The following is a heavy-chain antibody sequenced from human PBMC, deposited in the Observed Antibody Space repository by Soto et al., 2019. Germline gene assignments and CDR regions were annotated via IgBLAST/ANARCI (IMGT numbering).Heavy chain of an antibody. CDR2: ISSSGSTI. V-gene: IGHV3-48*03. CDR1: GFTFSSYE. Sequence: GGSLSLSCAASGFTFSSYEMNWVRQAPGKGLEWVSYISSSGSTIYYTDSVKGRFTISRDNAKNSLYLQMNSLRAEDTAVYYCARAQTDDAFDIWGQGTMVTVSS. CDR3: ARAQTDDAFDI. J-gene: IGHJ3*02.